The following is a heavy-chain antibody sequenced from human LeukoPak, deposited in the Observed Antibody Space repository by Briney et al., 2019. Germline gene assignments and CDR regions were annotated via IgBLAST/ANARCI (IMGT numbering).Heavy chain of an antibody. J-gene: IGHJ4*02. V-gene: IGHV1-69*05. CDR3: ARSYTAMDPGFY. Sequence: ASVKVSCKASGGTFSSYAISWVRQAPGQGLEWMGGIIPIFGTANYAQKFQGRVTITTDESTSTAYMELSSLRSEDTAVYYCARSYTAMDPGFYWGQGTLVTVSS. CDR2: IIPIFGTA. D-gene: IGHD5-18*01. CDR1: GGTFSSYA.